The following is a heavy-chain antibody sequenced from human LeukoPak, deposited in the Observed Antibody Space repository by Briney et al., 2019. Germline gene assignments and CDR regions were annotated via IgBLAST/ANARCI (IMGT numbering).Heavy chain of an antibody. CDR3: ARRSYRGVIGLYYYYYMDV. CDR2: IKEDGSEK. V-gene: IGHV3-7*01. CDR1: GFSFSTYW. J-gene: IGHJ6*03. Sequence: PGGSLRLSCVASGFSFSTYWMSWVRQAPGKGLEWVANIKEDGSEKYYVGSVKGRFTMSRDNAKNSVYLQMNRLRVEDTAVYYCARRSYRGVIGLYYYYYMDVWGKGTPVTVSS. D-gene: IGHD3-16*02.